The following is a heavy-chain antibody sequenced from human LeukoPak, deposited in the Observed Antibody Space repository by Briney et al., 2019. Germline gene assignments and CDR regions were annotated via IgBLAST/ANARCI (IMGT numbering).Heavy chain of an antibody. CDR3: AKMAWLGDFPGEDH. CDR2: ISSSGSTI. Sequence: GGSLRLSCAASGFTFSSYSMNWVRQAPGKGLEWVSYISSSGSTIYYADSVKGRFTISRDNSKNTLYLQLNSLRVEDTSVYYCAKMAWLGDFPGEDHWGQGILVSVST. J-gene: IGHJ4*02. D-gene: IGHD3-10*01. CDR1: GFTFSSYS. V-gene: IGHV3-48*01.